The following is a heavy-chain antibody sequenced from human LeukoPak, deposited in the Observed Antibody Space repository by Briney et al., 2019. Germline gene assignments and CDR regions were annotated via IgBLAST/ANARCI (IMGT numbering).Heavy chain of an antibody. J-gene: IGHJ3*02. CDR3: ARTFYSSSWYHDTFDI. CDR2: IKRDGSEK. CDR1: GFTFSSYW. D-gene: IGHD6-13*01. V-gene: IGHV3-7*01. Sequence: GGSLRLSCAASGFTFSSYWMSWVRQAPGKGLEWVANIKRDGSEKYYVDSVKGRFTISRDNAKNSLYLQMNSLRAEDTAVYYCARTFYSSSWYHDTFDIWGQGTMVTVSS.